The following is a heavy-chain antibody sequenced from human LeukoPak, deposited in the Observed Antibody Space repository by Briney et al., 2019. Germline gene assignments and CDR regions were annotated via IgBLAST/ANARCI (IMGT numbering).Heavy chain of an antibody. CDR2: IYYSGST. CDR3: ARTPMVRGVTRYYYGMDV. J-gene: IGHJ6*02. Sequence: SETLSLTCTVSGGSISSSSYYWGWIRQPPGKGLEWIGSIYYSGSTYYNPSLKSRVTISVDTSKNQFSLKLSSVTAADTAVYYCARTPMVRGVTRYYYGMDVWGQGTTVTVSS. V-gene: IGHV4-39*07. CDR1: GGSISSSSYY. D-gene: IGHD3-10*01.